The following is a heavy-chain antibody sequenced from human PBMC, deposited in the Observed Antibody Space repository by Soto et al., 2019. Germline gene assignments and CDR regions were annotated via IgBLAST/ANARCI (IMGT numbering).Heavy chain of an antibody. CDR3: ARDVVDEQDGSWLSYYYGTDV. J-gene: IGHJ6*02. CDR1: GFTFSDYY. Sequence: PGGPLRLSFAASGFTFSDYYMSWIRQAPGKGLEGVSYISSSGSTIYYADSVKGRFTISRDNAKNSLYLQMNSLRAEDTAVYYCARDVVDEQDGSWLSYYYGTDVWGQGTSVTVCS. CDR2: ISSSGSTI. D-gene: IGHD2-2*01. V-gene: IGHV3-11*01.